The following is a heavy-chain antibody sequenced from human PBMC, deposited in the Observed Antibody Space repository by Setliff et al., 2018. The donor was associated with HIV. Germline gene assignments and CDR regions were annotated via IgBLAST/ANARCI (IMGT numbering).Heavy chain of an antibody. V-gene: IGHV4-4*07. Sequence: ASETLSLTCTSSGDSISGYYWSWIRQPAGKGLEWIGRIYSDGSANYNPSLKSRVTMSVDTSKNQFSLKLSSVTAADTAVYYCARYVSDWFYIDSWGQGTLVTVSS. CDR3: ARYVSDWFYIDS. CDR1: GDSISGYY. J-gene: IGHJ4*02. CDR2: IYSDGSA. D-gene: IGHD3-9*01.